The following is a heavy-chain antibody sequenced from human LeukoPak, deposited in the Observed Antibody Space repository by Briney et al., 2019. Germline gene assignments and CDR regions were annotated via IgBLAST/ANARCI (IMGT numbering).Heavy chain of an antibody. J-gene: IGHJ4*02. Sequence: PSETLSLTCTVSGGSISSYYWSWIRQPPGKGLEWIGYIYYSGSTNYNPSLKSRVTISVDTSKNQFSLKLSSVTAADTAVYYCARARIAAAGSLVDYWGQGTLVTVSS. CDR1: GGSISSYY. D-gene: IGHD6-13*01. V-gene: IGHV4-59*12. CDR3: ARARIAAAGSLVDY. CDR2: IYYSGST.